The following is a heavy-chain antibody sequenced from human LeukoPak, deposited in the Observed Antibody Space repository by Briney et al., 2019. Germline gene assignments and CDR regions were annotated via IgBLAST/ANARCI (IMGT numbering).Heavy chain of an antibody. CDR2: IYYSGST. V-gene: IGHV4-39*07. Sequence: PSETLSLTCTVSGGSISSSSYYWGWIRQPPGKGLEWIGSIYYSGSTYYNPSLKSRVTISVDTSKNQFSLKLSSVTAADTAVYYCARDSGSFPSYYFDYWGQGTLVTVSS. CDR1: GGSISSSSYY. J-gene: IGHJ4*02. D-gene: IGHD1-26*01. CDR3: ARDSGSFPSYYFDY.